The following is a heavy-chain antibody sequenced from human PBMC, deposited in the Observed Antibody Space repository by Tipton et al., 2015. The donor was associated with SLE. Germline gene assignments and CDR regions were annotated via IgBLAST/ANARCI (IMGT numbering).Heavy chain of an antibody. V-gene: IGHV3-48*01. CDR3: ARDLDSRGFLEAYYYYYGMDV. CDR1: GFTFSSYS. J-gene: IGHJ6*02. CDR2: ISSSSSTI. D-gene: IGHD3-3*01. Sequence: SLRLSCAASGFTFSSYSMNWVRQAPGKGLEWVSYISSSSSTIYYADSVKGRFTISRDNAKNSLYLQMNSLRAEDTAVYYCARDLDSRGFLEAYYYYYGMDVWGQGTTVTVSS.